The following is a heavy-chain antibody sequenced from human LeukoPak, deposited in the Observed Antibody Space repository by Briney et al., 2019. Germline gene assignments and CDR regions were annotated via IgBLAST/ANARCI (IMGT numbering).Heavy chain of an antibody. CDR1: GFTFDDNA. D-gene: IGHD5-24*01. J-gene: IGHJ4*02. Sequence: GGSLRLSCAASGFTFDDNAMHWVRQAPGRGLEWVSGISWNRGTIGYADSVKGRFTISRDNAKNSLYLQMNSLRAEDTALYYCAKVGDGCNYGVYFDYWGQGTLVTVSS. V-gene: IGHV3-9*01. CDR3: AKVGDGCNYGVYFDY. CDR2: ISWNRGTI.